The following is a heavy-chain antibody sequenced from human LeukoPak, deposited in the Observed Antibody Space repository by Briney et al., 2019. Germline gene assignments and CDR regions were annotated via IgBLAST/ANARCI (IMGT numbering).Heavy chain of an antibody. CDR3: TTCLNGAGQPVAIYYYGMDV. J-gene: IGHJ6*02. CDR2: FDPEDGET. V-gene: IGHV1-24*01. CDR1: GYTLTEMS. Sequence: ASVKVSCKVSGYTLTEMSIHWVRQAPGGALEWMGGFDPEDGETVYAPKFQGRVTMTEDTSADTAYMELSSLRSEDTALYYCTTCLNGAGQPVAIYYYGMDVWGQGTTVTVSS. D-gene: IGHD2-2*01.